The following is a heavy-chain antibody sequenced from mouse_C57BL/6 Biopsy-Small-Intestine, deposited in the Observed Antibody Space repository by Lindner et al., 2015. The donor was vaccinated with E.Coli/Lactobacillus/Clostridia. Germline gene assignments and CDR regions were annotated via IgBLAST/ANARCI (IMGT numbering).Heavy chain of an antibody. V-gene: IGHV1-50*01. D-gene: IGHD3-2*02. CDR3: AIDSSGFSYYAMDY. CDR2: IDPSDRYT. J-gene: IGHJ4*01. Sequence: VQLQESGAELVKPGASVKLSCKASGYTFTSYWMKWVKQRPGQGLEWIGEIDPSDRYTNYNQKFKGKATLTVDTSSSTAYMQLSGLTSEDSAVYYCAIDSSGFSYYAMDYWGQGTSVTVSS. CDR1: GYTFTSYW.